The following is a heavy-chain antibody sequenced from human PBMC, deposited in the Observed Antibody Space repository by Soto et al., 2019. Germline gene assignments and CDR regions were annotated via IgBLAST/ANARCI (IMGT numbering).Heavy chain of an antibody. CDR3: ARDLPSVTNNWFDP. J-gene: IGHJ5*02. D-gene: IGHD4-4*01. Sequence: EVQLVESGGGLVKPGGSLRLSCAASGFTFSSYSMNWVRQAPGKGLEWDSSISSSSSYIYYADSVKGRFTISRDNAKNSLYLQMNSLRAEDTAVYYCARDLPSVTNNWFDPWGQGTLVTVSS. CDR1: GFTFSSYS. V-gene: IGHV3-21*01. CDR2: ISSSSSYI.